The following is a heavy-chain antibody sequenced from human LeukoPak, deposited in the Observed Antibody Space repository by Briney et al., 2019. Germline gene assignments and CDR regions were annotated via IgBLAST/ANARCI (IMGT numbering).Heavy chain of an antibody. CDR3: VRKYSGSYYHSEYFQH. CDR1: GGSFSGYY. Sequence: SETLSLTCAVYGGSFSGYYWSWIRQPPGKGLEWIGEINHSGSTNYNPSLKSRVTISVDTSKNQFSLKLSSVTAADTAVYYCVRKYSGSYYHSEYFQHWGQGTLVTVSS. CDR2: INHSGST. D-gene: IGHD1-26*01. V-gene: IGHV4-34*01. J-gene: IGHJ1*01.